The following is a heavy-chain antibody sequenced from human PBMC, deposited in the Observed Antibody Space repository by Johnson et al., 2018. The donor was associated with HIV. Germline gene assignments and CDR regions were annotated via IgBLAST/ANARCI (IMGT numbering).Heavy chain of an antibody. J-gene: IGHJ3*02. CDR3: VRKGDAFDI. Sequence: VQLVESGGGVVQPGRSLRLSCVASGFTFSSYGMHWVRQAPGQGLVWVSRINSDGSSTSYADSVKGRFTISRDNAKNTLYLQMTSLRAEDTAIYYCVRKGDAFDIWGQGTMPTVSS. CDR1: GFTFSSYG. V-gene: IGHV3-74*02. CDR2: INSDGSST.